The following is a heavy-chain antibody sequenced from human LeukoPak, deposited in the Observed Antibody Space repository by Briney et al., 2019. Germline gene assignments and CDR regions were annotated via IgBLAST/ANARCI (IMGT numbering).Heavy chain of an antibody. D-gene: IGHD6-19*01. J-gene: IGHJ4*02. CDR1: GFTFSSYG. CDR3: AKAGYSSGWYDY. Sequence: GGSLRFSCAASGFTFSSYGMHWVRQAPGKGLEWVAFIRYDGSNKYYADSVKGRFTISRDNSKNTLYLQMNSLRAEDTAVYYCAKAGYSSGWYDYWGQGTLVTVSS. CDR2: IRYDGSNK. V-gene: IGHV3-30*02.